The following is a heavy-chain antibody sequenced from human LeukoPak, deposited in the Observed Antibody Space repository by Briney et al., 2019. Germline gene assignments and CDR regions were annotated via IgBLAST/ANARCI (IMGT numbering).Heavy chain of an antibody. Sequence: GGSLRLSSEASGFTFSNHAMNWVRQAPGKGLEWVSYISRSSNSIYYADSVEGRFTVSRDNAQSSLYLQMNSLRAEDTAVYYCARDTGSGYYSNNWFDPWGQGTLVTVSS. V-gene: IGHV3-48*04. D-gene: IGHD3-22*01. J-gene: IGHJ5*02. CDR1: GFTFSNHA. CDR3: ARDTGSGYYSNNWFDP. CDR2: ISRSSNSI.